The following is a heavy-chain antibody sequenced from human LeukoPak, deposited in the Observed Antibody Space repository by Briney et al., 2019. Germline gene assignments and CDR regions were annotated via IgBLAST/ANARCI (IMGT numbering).Heavy chain of an antibody. CDR1: GGSISSYY. V-gene: IGHV4-59*08. CDR2: IYYSGST. Sequence: SETLSLTCTVSGGSISSYYWSWIRQPPGKGLEWIEYIYYSGSTNYNPSLKSRVTISVDTSKNQFSLKLSSVTAADTAVYYCARAHDSLDAFDIWGQGTMVTVSS. CDR3: ARAHDSLDAFDI. D-gene: IGHD3-3*01. J-gene: IGHJ3*02.